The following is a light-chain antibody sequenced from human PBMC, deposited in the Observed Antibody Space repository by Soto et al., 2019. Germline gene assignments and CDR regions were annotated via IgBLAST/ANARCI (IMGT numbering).Light chain of an antibody. J-gene: IGLJ1*01. Sequence: QSALTQPASVSGSPGQSITISCTGTSSDVGSYNYVSWYQQHPGKAPKVMIYDVSNRPSGVSYRFSGSKSGNTASLTISGLQAEDEADYFCSSYSTSSTYVFGTATKLTVL. V-gene: IGLV2-14*01. CDR2: DVS. CDR1: SSDVGSYNY. CDR3: SSYSTSSTYV.